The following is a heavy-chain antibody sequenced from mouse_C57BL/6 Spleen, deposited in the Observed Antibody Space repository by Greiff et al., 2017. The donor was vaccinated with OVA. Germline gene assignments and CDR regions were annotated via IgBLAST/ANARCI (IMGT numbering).Heavy chain of an antibody. CDR2: IYPGSGST. CDR3: ARRGAFYDGGAY. D-gene: IGHD2-3*01. J-gene: IGHJ3*01. V-gene: IGHV1-55*01. Sequence: VQLQQPGAELVKPGASVKMSCKASGYTFTSYWITWVKQRPGQGLEWIGDIYPGSGSTNYNEKFKSKATLTVDTSSSTAYMQLSSLTSEDSAGYYCARRGAFYDGGAYWGQGTLVTVSA. CDR1: GYTFTSYW.